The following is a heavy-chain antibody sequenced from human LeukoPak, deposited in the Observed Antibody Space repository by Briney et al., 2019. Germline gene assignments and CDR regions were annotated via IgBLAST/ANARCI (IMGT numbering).Heavy chain of an antibody. D-gene: IGHD3-22*01. CDR3: AGQRELYDSSGYYY. CDR1: GGSFSGYY. Sequence: PSETLSLTCAVYGGSFSGYYWSWIRQPPGKGLEWIGEINHSGSTNYNPSLKSRVTISVDTSKNQFSLKLSSVTAADTAVYYCAGQRELYDSSGYYYWGQGTLVTVSS. CDR2: INHSGST. V-gene: IGHV4-34*01. J-gene: IGHJ4*02.